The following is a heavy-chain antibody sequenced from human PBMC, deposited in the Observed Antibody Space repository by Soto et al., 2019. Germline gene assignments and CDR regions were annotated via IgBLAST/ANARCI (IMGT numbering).Heavy chain of an antibody. V-gene: IGHV3-7*01. CDR1: GFTFSSFW. CDR2: IREDGNEK. D-gene: IGHD3-10*01. Sequence: EVQLVESGGGLVQPGGSLRLSCAASGFTFSSFWMSWVRQAPGKGLEWVANIREDGNEKYHVDPVKGRFTISRDNAKNPLYLQMNSLRAEDTAVYYCARDGGDGSGHPSFDFWGQGTLVTVSS. J-gene: IGHJ4*02. CDR3: ARDGGDGSGHPSFDF.